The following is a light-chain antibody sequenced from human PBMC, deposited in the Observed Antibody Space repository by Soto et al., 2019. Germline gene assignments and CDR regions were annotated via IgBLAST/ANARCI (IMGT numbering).Light chain of an antibody. V-gene: IGKV1-9*01. J-gene: IGKJ4*01. Sequence: IQFTQSPSSLYASVGDRVTITCRASQGISSYLGWYQQKPGKAPNLLIYDASTLQSGVPSMFSGGGSGTDFTLTISSLQPEDFETYYCQQVNVYTSTFGGGTKVDIK. CDR3: QQVNVYTST. CDR1: QGISSY. CDR2: DAS.